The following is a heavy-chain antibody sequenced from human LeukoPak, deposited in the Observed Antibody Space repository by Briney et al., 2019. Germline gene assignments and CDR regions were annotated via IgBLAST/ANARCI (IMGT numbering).Heavy chain of an antibody. CDR1: GFIFSSYA. CDR2: ISGSGGST. CDR3: AKIRPWYNGFGVVIISRYYFDY. V-gene: IGHV3-23*01. J-gene: IGHJ4*02. D-gene: IGHD3-3*01. Sequence: GGSLRLSCAASGFIFSSYAMSWVRQAPGKGLEWVSAISGSGGSTYYADSVKGRFTISRDNSKNTLYLQMNSLRAEDTAVYYCAKIRPWYNGFGVVIISRYYFDYWGQGTLVTVSS.